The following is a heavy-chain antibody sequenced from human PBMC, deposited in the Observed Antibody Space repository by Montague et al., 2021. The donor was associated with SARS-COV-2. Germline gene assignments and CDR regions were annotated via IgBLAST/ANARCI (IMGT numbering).Heavy chain of an antibody. V-gene: IGHV4-59*01. CDR2: IYYSGST. Sequence: SETLSLTCTVSGGSISSYYWSWIRQPPGKGLEWIGYIYYSGSTXXXPSXKRRVTISVDTSKNQFSLKLSSVTAADTAVYYCARGSGWMVNAFDIWGQGTMVTVSS. D-gene: IGHD6-19*01. CDR1: GGSISSYY. J-gene: IGHJ3*02. CDR3: ARGSGWMVNAFDI.